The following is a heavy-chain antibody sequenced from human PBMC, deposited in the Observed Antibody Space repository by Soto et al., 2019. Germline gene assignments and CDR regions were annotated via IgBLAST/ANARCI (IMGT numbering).Heavy chain of an antibody. CDR1: GYTFTSYG. CDR2: ISAYNVNT. Sequence: GASVKVSCKASGYTFTSYGISWVRQAPGQGLEWMGWISAYNVNTNYAQKLQGRVTMTTDTSTSTAYMELRSLRSDDTAVYYCARVRFLEWLLSLHLGPFGMDVWGQGTTVTVSS. D-gene: IGHD3-3*01. CDR3: ARVRFLEWLLSLHLGPFGMDV. J-gene: IGHJ6*02. V-gene: IGHV1-18*01.